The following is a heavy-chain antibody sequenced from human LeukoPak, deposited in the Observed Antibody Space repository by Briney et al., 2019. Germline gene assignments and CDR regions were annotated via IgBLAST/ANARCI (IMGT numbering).Heavy chain of an antibody. D-gene: IGHD3-16*01. V-gene: IGHV3-7*01. CDR3: ARTPRGYDYVWASYRVYFDC. J-gene: IGHJ4*02. CDR1: GFTFSSYW. Sequence: GGSLRLSCAASGFTFSSYWMSWVRQAPGKGLEWVANIKQDGSEKYYVDSVKGRFTISRDNAKNSLYLQMNSLRAEDTGVYYCARTPRGYDYVWASYRVYFDCWGQGTLVTVSS. CDR2: IKQDGSEK.